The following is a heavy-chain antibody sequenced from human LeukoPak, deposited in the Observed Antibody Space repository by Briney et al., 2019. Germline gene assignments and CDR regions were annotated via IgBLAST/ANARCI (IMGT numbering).Heavy chain of an antibody. V-gene: IGHV4-4*07. CDR2: INTSGST. Sequence: SETLSLTCTVSGGSISSYYWSWIRQPAGKGLEWIGRINTSGSTNYNPSLKSRGTLSVDTSKNQFSLRLSPVTAADTAVYYCAREGIIATTQFDYWGQGTLVTVSS. CDR1: GGSISSYY. CDR3: AREGIIATTQFDY. D-gene: IGHD2-15*01. J-gene: IGHJ4*01.